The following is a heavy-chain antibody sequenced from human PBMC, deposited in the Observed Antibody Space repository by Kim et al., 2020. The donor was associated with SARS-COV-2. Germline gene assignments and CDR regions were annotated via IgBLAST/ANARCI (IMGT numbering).Heavy chain of an antibody. J-gene: IGHJ6*02. CDR2: ISAYNGNT. D-gene: IGHD1-1*01. V-gene: IGHV1-18*04. CDR3: ARDTSWNDDYYYYGMDV. Sequence: ASVKVSCKASGYTFTSYGISWVRQAPGQGLEWMGWISAYNGNTNYAQKLQGRVTMTTDTSTSTAYMELRSLRSDDTAVYYCARDTSWNDDYYYYGMDVWGQGTTVTVSS. CDR1: GYTFTSYG.